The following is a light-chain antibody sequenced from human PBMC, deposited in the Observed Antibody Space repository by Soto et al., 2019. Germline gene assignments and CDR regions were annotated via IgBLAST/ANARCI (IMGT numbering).Light chain of an antibody. J-gene: IGKJ1*01. CDR2: GAS. Sequence: EIVLTQSPGTLSLSPGERATLSCRASQSVSSTSLAWYQQKPGQAPRLLMYGASSRATGIPDRFSGSGSGTDFTLTINRLEPEDFAVYFCQQYDSSVWTFGQGTKVEIK. V-gene: IGKV3-20*01. CDR3: QQYDSSVWT. CDR1: QSVSSTS.